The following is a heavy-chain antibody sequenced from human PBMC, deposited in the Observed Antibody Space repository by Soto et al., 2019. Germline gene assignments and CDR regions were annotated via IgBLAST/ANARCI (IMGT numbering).Heavy chain of an antibody. Sequence: GGSRRRSWAASGFTFSYYYMSWIRQAPGKGLEWVSYISSSGSTIYYADSVKGRFTISRDNAKNSLYLQMNSLRAEDTAVYYCARMYRYYDSSGYLDAFDIWGQGTMVTVSS. CDR2: ISSSGSTI. J-gene: IGHJ3*02. CDR1: GFTFSYYY. CDR3: ARMYRYYDSSGYLDAFDI. D-gene: IGHD3-22*01. V-gene: IGHV3-11*01.